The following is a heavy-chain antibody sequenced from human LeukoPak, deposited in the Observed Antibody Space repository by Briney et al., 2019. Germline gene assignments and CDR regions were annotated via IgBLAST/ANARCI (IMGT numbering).Heavy chain of an antibody. CDR1: GFTFSSYW. Sequence: PGGSLRLSCAASGFTFSSYWMHWVRQVPGKGLVWVSRINSDGSSTSYADSVKGRFTISRDNAKNTVFLQMNSLRAEDTAVYYCAARGYCSSTSCLLEYWGQGTLVTVSS. J-gene: IGHJ4*02. CDR3: AARGYCSSTSCLLEY. CDR2: INSDGSST. D-gene: IGHD2-2*01. V-gene: IGHV3-74*01.